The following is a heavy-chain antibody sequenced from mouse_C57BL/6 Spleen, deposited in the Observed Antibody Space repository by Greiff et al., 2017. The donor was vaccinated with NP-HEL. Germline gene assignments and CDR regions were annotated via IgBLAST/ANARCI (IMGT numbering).Heavy chain of an antibody. Sequence: EVKLMESGPGLVKPSQSLSLTCSVTGYSITSGYYWNWIRQFPGNKLEWMGYISYDGSNNYNPSLKNRISITRDTSKNQFFLKLNSVTTEDTATYYCAKERDYFWYFDVWGTGTTVTVSS. D-gene: IGHD1-1*01. V-gene: IGHV3-6*01. CDR2: ISYDGSN. CDR1: GYSITSGYY. J-gene: IGHJ1*03. CDR3: AKERDYFWYFDV.